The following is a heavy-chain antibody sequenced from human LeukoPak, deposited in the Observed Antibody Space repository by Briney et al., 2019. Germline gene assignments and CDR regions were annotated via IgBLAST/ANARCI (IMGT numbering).Heavy chain of an antibody. CDR2: ISGSGGST. J-gene: IGHJ4*02. V-gene: IGHV3-23*01. CDR3: AKRTLLWFGEPH. D-gene: IGHD3-10*01. CDR1: GFTFSSYA. Sequence: GASLRLSCAASGFTFSSYAMSWVRQAPGKGLEWVSAISGSGGSTYYADSVKGRFTISRDNSKNTLCLQMNSLRAEDTAVYYCAKRTLLWFGEPHWGQGTLVTVSS.